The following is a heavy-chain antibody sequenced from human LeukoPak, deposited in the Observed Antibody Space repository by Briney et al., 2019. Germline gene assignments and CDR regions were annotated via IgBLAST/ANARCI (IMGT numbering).Heavy chain of an antibody. CDR3: AKNRVVVAAAIDY. J-gene: IGHJ4*02. CDR1: GFTFSRSA. Sequence: GGSLRLSCAASGFTFSRSAMTWVRQAPGKGLEWVSAISGSGGRTYYADSVKGRFTISRDNSKNTLYLQMNSLRAEDTAVYYCAKNRVVVAAAIDYWGQGTLVTVSS. D-gene: IGHD2-15*01. CDR2: ISGSGGRT. V-gene: IGHV3-23*01.